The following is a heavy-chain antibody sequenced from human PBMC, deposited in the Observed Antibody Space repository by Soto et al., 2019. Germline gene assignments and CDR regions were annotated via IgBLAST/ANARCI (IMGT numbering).Heavy chain of an antibody. CDR1: CGSFSGYY. J-gene: IGHJ4*02. Sequence: LEILSLTCAVYCGSFSGYYWSWIRQPPGKGLEWIGEINHSGSTNYNPSLKSRVTMSVDTSKNQFSLKLSSVTAADTAVYYCARTSRFDCWGQGTLDTVSS. D-gene: IGHD6-6*01. CDR3: ARTSRFDC. V-gene: IGHV4-34*01. CDR2: INHSGST.